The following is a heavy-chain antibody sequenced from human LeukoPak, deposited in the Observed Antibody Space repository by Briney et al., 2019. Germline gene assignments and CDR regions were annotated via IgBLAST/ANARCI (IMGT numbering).Heavy chain of an antibody. Sequence: SVKVSCKASGGTFSSYAISWVRQAPGQGLEWMGRIIPILGIANYAQKFQGRVTITADKSTSTDYMELSSLRSEDTAVYYCARDISYYDILTGYEGGWFDPWGQGTLVTVSS. CDR2: IIPILGIA. J-gene: IGHJ5*02. CDR3: ARDISYYDILTGYEGGWFDP. V-gene: IGHV1-69*04. CDR1: GGTFSSYA. D-gene: IGHD3-9*01.